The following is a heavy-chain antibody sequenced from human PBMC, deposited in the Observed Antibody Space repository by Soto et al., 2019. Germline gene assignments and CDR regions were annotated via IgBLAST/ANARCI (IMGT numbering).Heavy chain of an antibody. V-gene: IGHV2-5*02. J-gene: IGHJ3*01. D-gene: IGHD2-2*01. CDR3: AHAYGGTSWPNDAFDV. CDR2: IYWDDDQ. Sequence: SGPTLVNPTQTLTLTCTFSGFSLSTDGAGVGWISQPPGKALEWLALIYWDDDQRYSPSLKTRLTITKDTSKNQVVLTMTNMDPVDTATYYCAHAYGGTSWPNDAFDVWGQGTVVTVSS. CDR1: GFSLSTDGAG.